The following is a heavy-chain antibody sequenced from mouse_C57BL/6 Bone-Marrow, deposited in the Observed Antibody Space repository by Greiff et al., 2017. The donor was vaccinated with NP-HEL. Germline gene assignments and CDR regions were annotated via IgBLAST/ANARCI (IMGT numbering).Heavy chain of an antibody. CDR1: GYTFTSYG. CDR3: ARIEYYGSSSYWYFDV. Sequence: QVQLKESGAELARPGASVKLSCKASGYTFTSYGIRWVKQRTGQGLEWIGEIYPRSGNTYYNEKFKGKATLTAVKSSSTAYMELRSLTSEDSAVYFCARIEYYGSSSYWYFDVWGTGTTVTVTA. J-gene: IGHJ1*03. V-gene: IGHV1-81*01. D-gene: IGHD1-1*01. CDR2: IYPRSGNT.